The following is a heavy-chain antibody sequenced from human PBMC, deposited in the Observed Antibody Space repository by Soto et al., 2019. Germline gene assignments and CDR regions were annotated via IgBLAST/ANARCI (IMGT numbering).Heavy chain of an antibody. V-gene: IGHV4-34*01. Sequence: SETLSLTCAVYGGSFSGYYWSWIRQPPGKGLEWIGEINHSGSTNYNPSLKSRVTISVDTSKNQFSLKLSSVTAADTAVYYCARGVINDYVWGSYRRYYFDYWGQGTLVTVSS. CDR3: ARGVINDYVWGSYRRYYFDY. CDR1: GGSFSGYY. J-gene: IGHJ4*02. CDR2: INHSGST. D-gene: IGHD3-16*02.